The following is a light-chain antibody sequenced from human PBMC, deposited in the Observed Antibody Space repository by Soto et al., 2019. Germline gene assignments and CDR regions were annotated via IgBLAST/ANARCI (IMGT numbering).Light chain of an antibody. V-gene: IGKV3-20*01. CDR2: GAS. CDR3: QQYGSSTWT. Sequence: EIVLKQSPGTLSLSPGERVTLSCRASQSVSSSYLAWYQQKPGQAPRXXIYGASSRDTGIPDRFSGSGSGTECTRTISRLEPEDFSVDSCQQYGSSTWTFGQGTQVDIK. J-gene: IGKJ1*01. CDR1: QSVSSSY.